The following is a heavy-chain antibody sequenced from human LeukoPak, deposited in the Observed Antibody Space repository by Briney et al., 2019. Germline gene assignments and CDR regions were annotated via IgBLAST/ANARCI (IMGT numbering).Heavy chain of an antibody. CDR3: ARDQAHYYGSGSSRYYYYYGMDV. J-gene: IGHJ6*02. V-gene: IGHV3-66*01. D-gene: IGHD3-10*01. CDR2: IYSGGST. CDR1: GFTVSSNY. Sequence: GGSLRLSCAASGFTVSSNYMSWVRQAPGKGPEWVSVIYSGGSTYYADSVKGRFTISRDNSKNTLYLQMNSLRAEDTAVYYCARDQAHYYGSGSSRYYYYYGMDVWGQGTTVTVSS.